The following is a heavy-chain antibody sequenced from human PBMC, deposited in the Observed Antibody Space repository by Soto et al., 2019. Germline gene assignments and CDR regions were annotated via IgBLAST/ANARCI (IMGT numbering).Heavy chain of an antibody. V-gene: IGHV6-1*01. J-gene: IGHJ5*01. D-gene: IGHD1-26*01. CDR1: GDSVSSSSVT. CDR3: VRLIGNSWLDF. CDR2: TYYRSKWYN. Sequence: SQTLSLTCAISGDSVSSSSVTLNWIRQSPSRGLEWLGRTYYRSKWYNDYAESVKSRITINPDTSKNQFSLHLTSVTPEDTAVYYWVRLIGNSWLDFWGQGTLVTVSS.